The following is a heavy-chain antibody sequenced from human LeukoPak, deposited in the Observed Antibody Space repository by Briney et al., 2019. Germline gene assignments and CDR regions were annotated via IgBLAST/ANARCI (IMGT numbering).Heavy chain of an antibody. CDR3: ARDRVAVAGPDAFDI. CDR2: IIPIFGTA. D-gene: IGHD6-19*01. CDR1: GGTFSSYA. J-gene: IGHJ3*02. V-gene: IGHV1-69*05. Sequence: ASVKVSCKASGGTFSSYAISWVRQAPGQGLEWMGRIIPIFGTANYAQKFQGRVTITTDESTSTAYMELSSLRSEDTAVYYCARDRVAVAGPDAFDIWGQGIMVTVSS.